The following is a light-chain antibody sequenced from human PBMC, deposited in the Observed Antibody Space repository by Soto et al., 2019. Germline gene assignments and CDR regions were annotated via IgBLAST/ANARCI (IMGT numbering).Light chain of an antibody. J-gene: IGKJ2*01. CDR1: QGVSSY. CDR3: QHRGRWPRT. CDR2: GAS. Sequence: EIVLTQSPATLSLSPGERATLSCRASQGVSSYLAWYQQKPGQAPRLLIYGASNRATGIPARFSGSGSGTDFTLTISSLEPEDFAVSYCQHRGRWPRTFGQGTKLESK. V-gene: IGKV3-11*01.